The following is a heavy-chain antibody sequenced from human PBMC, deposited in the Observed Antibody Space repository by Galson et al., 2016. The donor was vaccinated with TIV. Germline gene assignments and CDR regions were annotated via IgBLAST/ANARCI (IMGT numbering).Heavy chain of an antibody. D-gene: IGHD2/OR15-2a*01. Sequence: SVKVSCKASGVIFSSNAFNWVRQAPGHGLEWVGGISPLFGTTNYAQRFQGRVTFTTDASKTTAYMELTSLTSEDTAVYYCARSDKYYVERTGFDSWGQGTLVTASS. V-gene: IGHV1-69*05. J-gene: IGHJ4*02. CDR1: GVIFSSNA. CDR3: ARSDKYYVERTGFDS. CDR2: ISPLFGTT.